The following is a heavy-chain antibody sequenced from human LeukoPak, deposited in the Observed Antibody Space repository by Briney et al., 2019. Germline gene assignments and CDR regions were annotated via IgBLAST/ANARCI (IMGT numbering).Heavy chain of an antibody. CDR2: INPSGGST. CDR1: GYTLTSYY. D-gene: IGHD3-10*01. CDR3: ARDPPFYGSGSYHPYYYMDV. Sequence: ASVKVSCKASGYTLTSYYMHWVRQAPGQGLEWMGIINPSGGSTSYAQKFQGRVTMTRDTSTSTVYMELSSLRSEDTAVYYCARDPPFYGSGSYHPYYYMDVWGKGTTVTISS. J-gene: IGHJ6*03. V-gene: IGHV1-46*01.